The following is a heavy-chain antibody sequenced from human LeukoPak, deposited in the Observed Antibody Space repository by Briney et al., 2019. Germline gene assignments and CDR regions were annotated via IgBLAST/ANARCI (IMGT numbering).Heavy chain of an antibody. CDR1: GFTFSNYG. CDR3: ATTTTVPGVFDY. J-gene: IGHJ4*02. V-gene: IGHV3-30*03. CDR2: ISYDESNK. Sequence: GGSLRLSCAASGFTFSNYGMHWVRQAPGKGLDWVAGISYDESNKFYADSVKGRFTISRDNSKNTLYLQMNSLSAEDTAVYYCATTTTVPGVFDYWGQGTLVTISS. D-gene: IGHD6-19*01.